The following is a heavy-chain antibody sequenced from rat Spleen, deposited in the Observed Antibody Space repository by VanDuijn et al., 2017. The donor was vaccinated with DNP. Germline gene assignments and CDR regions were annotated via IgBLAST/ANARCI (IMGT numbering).Heavy chain of an antibody. D-gene: IGHD1-6*01. V-gene: IGHV5-31*01. CDR2: ITNTGDST. J-gene: IGHJ1*01. CDR3: AKDMTTVGPGVYYGLLLRDWYFDF. CDR1: GFTFNNYW. Sequence: EVQLVESGGGLVQPGRSLKLSCAASGFTFNNYWMTWIRQAPGKGLEWVASITNTGDSTYYSDSVKGRFTISRDNAKNTLYLQMDSLRSEDTATYYCAKDMTTVGPGVYYGLLLRDWYFDFWGPGTMVTVSS.